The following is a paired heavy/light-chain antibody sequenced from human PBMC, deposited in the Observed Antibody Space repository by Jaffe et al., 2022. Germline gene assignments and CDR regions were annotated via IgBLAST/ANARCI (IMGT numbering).Heavy chain of an antibody. V-gene: IGHV3-30*02. CDR1: GFTISSYG. CDR3: ARDRDYSRSIRWFDP. CDR2: MEYDGNKV. D-gene: IGHD4-4*01. J-gene: IGHJ5*02. Sequence: QVRLVESGGGEVQPGGSLRLSCEASGFTISSYGMHWVRQAPGKGLEWVTFMEYDGNKVYYKDSVRGRFTISRDTSKNTLYLQMNSLKGDDTAIYYCARDRDYSRSIRWFDPWGQGTLVTVSS.
Light chain of an antibody. J-gene: IGLJ1*01. CDR1: SSNIGNNY. Sequence: QSVLTQPPSVSAAPGQKVTISCSGSSSNIGNNYVSWYQHLPGTAPKLLIYDDDKRPSVISDRFSGSKFGTSATLAITGLQTGDEADYYCGAWDNSLTAYVFATGTKVTVL. CDR3: GAWDNSLTAYV. V-gene: IGLV1-51*01. CDR2: DDD.